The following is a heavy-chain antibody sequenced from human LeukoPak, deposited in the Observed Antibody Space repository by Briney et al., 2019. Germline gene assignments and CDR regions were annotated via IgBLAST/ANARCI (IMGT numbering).Heavy chain of an antibody. Sequence: ASVKVSCKASGFTFTSSAAQWVRQARGQRLEWIGWIVVGSGNTNYAQKFQERVTIARDMSTSTAYMELSSLRSEDTAVYYCAAYDSSGYGHFDYWGQGTLVTVSS. V-gene: IGHV1-58*01. CDR1: GFTFTSSA. CDR2: IVVGSGNT. D-gene: IGHD3-22*01. J-gene: IGHJ4*02. CDR3: AAYDSSGYGHFDY.